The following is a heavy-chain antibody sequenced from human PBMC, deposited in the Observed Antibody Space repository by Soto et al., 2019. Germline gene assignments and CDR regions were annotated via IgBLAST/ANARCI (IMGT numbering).Heavy chain of an antibody. CDR3: ARGIATAQLPP. CDR2: INPDNGNT. CDR1: GYTFTRYT. Sequence: ASVKVSCKASGYTFTRYTMNWVRQAPGQRLEWMGWINPDNGNTKSSQKFQDRVIVTRDTSASTAYMDLSSLRSEDTAVYYWARGIATAQLPPWGQEPLVTASS. J-gene: IGHJ5*02. V-gene: IGHV1-3*01. D-gene: IGHD6-13*01.